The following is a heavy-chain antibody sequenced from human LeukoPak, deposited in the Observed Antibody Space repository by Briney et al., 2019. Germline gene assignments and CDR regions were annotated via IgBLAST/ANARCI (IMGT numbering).Heavy chain of an antibody. V-gene: IGHV4-59*01. J-gene: IGHJ4*02. Sequence: PSETLSLTCTVSGGSISSYYWSWIRQPPGKGLEWIGYVYYSGSTYYNPSLKSRVTISLDTSKNQFSLKLRSVTAADTAVYYCASDIAAAWYYYWGQGTLVTVSS. CDR2: VYYSGST. CDR3: ASDIAAAWYYY. D-gene: IGHD6-13*01. CDR1: GGSISSYY.